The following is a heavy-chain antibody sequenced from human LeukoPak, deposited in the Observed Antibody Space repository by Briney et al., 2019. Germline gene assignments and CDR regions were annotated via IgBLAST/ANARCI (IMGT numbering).Heavy chain of an antibody. Sequence: SETLSLTCAVYGVTFSGYYWSWIRQPPGKGLEWIGEINHSGSTNYNPSLKSRVTISVDTSKNQFSLKLSSVTAADTAVYYCARVYSGYVDAFDIWGQGTMVTVSS. V-gene: IGHV4-34*01. CDR2: INHSGST. CDR1: GVTFSGYY. CDR3: ARVYSGYVDAFDI. J-gene: IGHJ3*02. D-gene: IGHD5-12*01.